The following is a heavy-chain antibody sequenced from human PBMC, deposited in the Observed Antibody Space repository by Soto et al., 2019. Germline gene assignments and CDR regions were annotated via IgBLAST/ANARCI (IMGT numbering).Heavy chain of an antibody. V-gene: IGHV4-39*01. J-gene: IGHJ4*02. D-gene: IGHD3-10*01. CDR3: ARLWDATMVRVDY. Sequence: SETLSLTCTVSGGSISSSSYYWGWIRQPPGKGLEWIGSIYYSGSTYYNPSLKSRVTISVDTSKNQFSLKLSSVTAADTAVYYCARLWDATMVRVDYWGQGTLVTVSS. CDR1: GGSISSSSYY. CDR2: IYYSGST.